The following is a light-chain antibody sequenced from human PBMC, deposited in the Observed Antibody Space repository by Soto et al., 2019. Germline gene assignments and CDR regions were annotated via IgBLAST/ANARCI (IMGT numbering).Light chain of an antibody. CDR1: SSDVGGYNY. V-gene: IGLV2-8*01. J-gene: IGLJ3*02. CDR3: SSFAASNNFV. Sequence: QSVLTQPPSASGSPGQSVTISCTGASSDVGGYNYVSWCQQHPGKAPKLMIYEVTKRPSGVPDRFSGSKSGNTASLTVSGPQSEDEADYYCSSFAASNNFVFGGGT. CDR2: EVT.